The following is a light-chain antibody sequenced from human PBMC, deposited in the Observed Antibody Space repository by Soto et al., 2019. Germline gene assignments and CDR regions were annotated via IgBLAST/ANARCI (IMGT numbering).Light chain of an antibody. CDR2: GAS. CDR1: QSVSSSY. V-gene: IGKV3-20*01. CDR3: QQYGSSPWT. Sequence: EIVLTQSPGTLSLSPGERATLSCRASQSVSSSYLARYQQKPGQAPRLLIYGASSRATGIPDRFSGSGSGTDFNLTISRLETEDFAVYYCQQYGSSPWTFGQGTKVEIK. J-gene: IGKJ1*01.